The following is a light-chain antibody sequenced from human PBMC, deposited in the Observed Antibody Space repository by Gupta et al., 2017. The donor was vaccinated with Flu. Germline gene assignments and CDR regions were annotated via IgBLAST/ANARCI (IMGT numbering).Light chain of an antibody. CDR1: QSIDTW. V-gene: IGKV1-5*03. J-gene: IGKJ1*01. Sequence: DIQMTQSPSTLSASVGDRVTITCRASQSIDTWLAWYQQKPGKAPNLLIYKGSNLQSWVPSRCSGSGSGTQFTLTISSLQPDDFATYYCQQYKRFWTFGQGTKVEVK. CDR2: KGS. CDR3: QQYKRFWT.